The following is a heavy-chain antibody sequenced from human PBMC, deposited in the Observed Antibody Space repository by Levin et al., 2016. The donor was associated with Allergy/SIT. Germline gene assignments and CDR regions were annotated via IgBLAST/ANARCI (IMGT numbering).Heavy chain of an antibody. CDR3: ARLGGYSDDSLDY. CDR2: ITAYSGNA. J-gene: IGHJ4*02. D-gene: IGHD3-22*01. CDR1: GYSFDTYA. V-gene: IGHV1-18*01. Sequence: ASVKVSCKASGYSFDTYAIHWVRQAPGQGLEWMGWITAYSGNANYAQKFQGRVSMITDTSTGTAYMELRSLRSDDTAVYYCARLGGYSDDSLDYWGQGSLVTVSS.